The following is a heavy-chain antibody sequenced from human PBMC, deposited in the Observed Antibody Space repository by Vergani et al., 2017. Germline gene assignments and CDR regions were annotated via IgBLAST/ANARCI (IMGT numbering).Heavy chain of an antibody. V-gene: IGHV4-39*01. D-gene: IGHD1-26*01. J-gene: IGHJ2*01. CDR2: IYNSGNG. CDR3: AGGKYSSDSTSHFRGRYFDV. Sequence: QMQLQESGPGLVKASETLSLTCTVSGDSIISRSYYWGWIRQPPGKGLEWIGSIYNSGNGDSSSSLKSRVTISADTSKNQFSLMLTSVTAADTAVYYCAGGKYSSDSTSHFRGRYFDVWGRGTLVTVPS. CDR1: GDSIISRSYY.